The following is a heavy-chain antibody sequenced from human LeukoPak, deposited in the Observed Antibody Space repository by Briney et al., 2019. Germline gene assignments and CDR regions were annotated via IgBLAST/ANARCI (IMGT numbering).Heavy chain of an antibody. Sequence: GASLRLSCAASGCTSSSNAVGWVRQAPGKGLEWVSAISPGGSPYYADSVKGRFTISRDNSKNTLYLQMNSLRAEDTAVYYCVKRELYIVATTWGQGTLVTVSS. V-gene: IGHV3-23*01. CDR3: VKRELYIVATT. D-gene: IGHD5-12*01. J-gene: IGHJ5*02. CDR1: GCTSSSNA. CDR2: ISPGGSP.